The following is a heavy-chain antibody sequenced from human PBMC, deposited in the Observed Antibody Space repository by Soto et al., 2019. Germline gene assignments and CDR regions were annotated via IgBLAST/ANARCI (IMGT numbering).Heavy chain of an antibody. V-gene: IGHV4-4*02. CDR3: ARVGGPRVALDY. Sequence: QVQLQESGPGLVKPSGTLSLTCAVSGGSISSSNWWTWVRQPPGEGLHWIGEIYHDGSTNSNSSLKSRVTISVDKSKNQFSLNLTSVTAADTAVYYCARVGGPRVALDYSGQGTLVTVSS. CDR1: GGSISSSNW. CDR2: IYHDGST. J-gene: IGHJ4*02. D-gene: IGHD2-15*01.